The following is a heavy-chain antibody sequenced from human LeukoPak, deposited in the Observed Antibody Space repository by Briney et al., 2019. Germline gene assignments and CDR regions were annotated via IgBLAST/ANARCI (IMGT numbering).Heavy chain of an antibody. CDR3: ARDLGYCSGGSCTFRFDP. V-gene: IGHV1-18*04. J-gene: IGHJ5*02. CDR1: GYTFSSYG. CDR2: ISTYNGNTNYGNT. Sequence: ASVKVSCKASGYTFSSYGISWVRQAPGQGLEWMGWISTYNGNTNYGNTNYAQKLQGRVTLTTDTSTSTVYMELRSLRSDDTAVYHCARDLGYCSGGSCTFRFDPWGQGTLVTVSS. D-gene: IGHD2-15*01.